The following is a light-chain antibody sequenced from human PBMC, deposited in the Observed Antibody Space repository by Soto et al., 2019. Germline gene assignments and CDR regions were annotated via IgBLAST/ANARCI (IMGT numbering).Light chain of an antibody. CDR1: SSDIGGYNF. V-gene: IGLV2-14*02. J-gene: IGLJ1*01. CDR2: EGA. CDR3: SSYTSSTFYV. Sequence: QSALTQPASVSGSPGQSITISCTGTSSDIGGYNFVSWYQQYPGTAPKLVIYEGAKRPPEVSNRFSASKSGNTASLTISGLQAEDEADYYCSSYTSSTFYVFGTGTKLTVL.